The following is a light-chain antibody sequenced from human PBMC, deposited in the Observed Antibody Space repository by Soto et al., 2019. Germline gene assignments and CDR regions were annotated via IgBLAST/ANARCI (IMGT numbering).Light chain of an antibody. J-gene: IGLJ1*01. CDR2: EVS. CDR3: SSFTTSTTYV. CDR1: SSDIGAYNS. Sequence: QSVLTQPASLSGSPGQSITISCTGTSSDIGAYNSVSWYQQHPGKAPKLMIYEVSHRPSGVSNRFSGSKSANTASLTISGLQAEDEADYYCSSFTTSTTYVFGTGTKVTVL. V-gene: IGLV2-14*01.